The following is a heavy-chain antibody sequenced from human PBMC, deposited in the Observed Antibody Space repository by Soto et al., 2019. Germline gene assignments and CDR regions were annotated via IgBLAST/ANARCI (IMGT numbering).Heavy chain of an antibody. D-gene: IGHD3-3*01. Sequence: ASVKVSCKASGYTFTSYYMHWVRQAPGQGLEWMGIINPSGGSTSYAQKFQGRVTMTRDTSTSTVYMELSSLRSEDTAVYYCARDSRVVYDFWTGKETQLGYGMDVWGQGTTVTVSS. V-gene: IGHV1-46*01. CDR1: GYTFTSYY. CDR3: ARDSRVVYDFWTGKETQLGYGMDV. J-gene: IGHJ6*02. CDR2: INPSGGST.